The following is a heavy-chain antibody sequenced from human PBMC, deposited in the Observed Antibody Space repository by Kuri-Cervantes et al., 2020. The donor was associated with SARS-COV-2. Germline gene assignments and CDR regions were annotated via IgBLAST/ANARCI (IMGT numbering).Heavy chain of an antibody. CDR3: AKGRILHLTMVTASSNFDS. J-gene: IGHJ4*02. Sequence: GGSLKISCAASGFTFSTYTMHWVRQAPGKGLEWVAAISYDGSLTYYADSVKGRFTISKDNSKTTLYLQMNSLKIEDTAVYSCAKGRILHLTMVTASSNFDSWGRGTLVTVSS. V-gene: IGHV3-30*04. CDR1: GFTFSTYT. CDR2: ISYDGSLT. D-gene: IGHD4-17*01.